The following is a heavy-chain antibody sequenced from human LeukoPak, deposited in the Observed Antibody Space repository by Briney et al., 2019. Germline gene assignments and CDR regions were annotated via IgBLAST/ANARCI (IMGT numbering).Heavy chain of an antibody. CDR2: IYYSGST. CDR3: ARSYSSSWYGDYFDY. CDR1: GGSMSSNY. Sequence: SETLSLTCTVSGGSMSSNYWSWIRQPPGKGLEWIGYIYYSGSTNYNPSLKRRVTISVDTSKNQFSLKLSSVTAADTAVYYCARSYSSSWYGDYFDYWGQGTLVTVSS. D-gene: IGHD6-13*01. J-gene: IGHJ4*02. V-gene: IGHV4-59*01.